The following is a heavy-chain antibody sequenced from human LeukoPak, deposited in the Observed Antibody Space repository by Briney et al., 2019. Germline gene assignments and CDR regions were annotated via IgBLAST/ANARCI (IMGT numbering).Heavy chain of an antibody. CDR3: AREFGGIVPGPRFDY. Sequence: GGSLRLSCAASGFTFSSYAMHWVRQAPGKGLEWVAVMSYDGSSKYYADSVKGRGTITRDNFKNTLYLQMNSLRAEGKAVYYCAREFGGIVPGPRFDYWGQGALVPLSS. CDR2: MSYDGSSK. D-gene: IGHD3-10*01. V-gene: IGHV3-30-3*01. J-gene: IGHJ4*02. CDR1: GFTFSSYA.